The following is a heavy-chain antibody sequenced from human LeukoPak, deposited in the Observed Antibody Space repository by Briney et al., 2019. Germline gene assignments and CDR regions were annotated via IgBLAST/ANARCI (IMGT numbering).Heavy chain of an antibody. D-gene: IGHD5-18*01. CDR1: GYSFTGFW. CDR3: ARHIGYSAWNPDY. CDR2: IYPYDSET. J-gene: IGHJ4*02. V-gene: IGHV5-51*01. Sequence: GESLKIPCKASGYSFTGFWIGWVRHMPGKGLEWMGIIYPYDSETRYSPSFQGQVTISADKSISTAYLQWSSLKASDTAMYYCARHIGYSAWNPDYWGQGTLVTVSS.